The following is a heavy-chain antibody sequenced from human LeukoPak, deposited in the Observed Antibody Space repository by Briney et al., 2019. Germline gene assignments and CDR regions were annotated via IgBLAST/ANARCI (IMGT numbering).Heavy chain of an antibody. Sequence: ASVKVSCKASGYTFTSYGISWVRQAPGQGLEWMGWISAYNANTNYAQKLQGRVTMTTDTSTSTAYMELRSLRSDDTAVYYCARDSRGYRSGGSCYSSSYFDFWGQGTLVTVSS. V-gene: IGHV1-18*01. D-gene: IGHD2-15*01. J-gene: IGHJ4*02. CDR1: GYTFTSYG. CDR2: ISAYNANT. CDR3: ARDSRGYRSGGSCYSSSYFDF.